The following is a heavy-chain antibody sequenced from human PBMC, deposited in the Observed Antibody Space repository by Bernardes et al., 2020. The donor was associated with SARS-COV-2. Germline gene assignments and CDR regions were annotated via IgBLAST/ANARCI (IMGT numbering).Heavy chain of an antibody. D-gene: IGHD1-26*01. Sequence: SETLSLTCTVSRGFISSYYWSWLRQPPGKGLEWIGYIFYSGSTKYNPSLKSRVTISVDTSKNQFSLKLSSVTAADTAVYYCARDGGRSPDWYFDLWGRGTLVIVSS. J-gene: IGHJ2*01. V-gene: IGHV4-59*01. CDR3: ARDGGRSPDWYFDL. CDR2: IFYSGST. CDR1: RGFISSYY.